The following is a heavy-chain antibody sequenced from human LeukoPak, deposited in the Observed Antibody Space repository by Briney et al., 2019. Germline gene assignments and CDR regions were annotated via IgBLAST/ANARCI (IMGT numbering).Heavy chain of an antibody. CDR1: GFTFSSYA. CDR3: AKDLDIVVVVAALDY. CDR2: ISGSGGST. J-gene: IGHJ4*02. Sequence: GGSLRLSCAASGFTFSSYAMSWARQAPGKGLEWVSAISGSGGSTYYADSVKGRFTISRDNSKNTLYLQMNSLRAEDTAVYYCAKDLDIVVVVAALDYWGQGTLVTVSS. V-gene: IGHV3-23*01. D-gene: IGHD2-15*01.